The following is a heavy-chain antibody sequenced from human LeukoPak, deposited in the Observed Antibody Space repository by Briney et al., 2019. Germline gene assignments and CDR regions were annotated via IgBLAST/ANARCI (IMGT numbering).Heavy chain of an antibody. D-gene: IGHD3-16*02. CDR2: IYYSGST. CDR1: GGSISSSSYY. CDR3: ARHPLGITFGGVTVSNYFDY. J-gene: IGHJ4*02. V-gene: IGHV4-39*01. Sequence: SETLSLTCTVSGGSISSSSYYWGWIRQPPGKGLEWIGSIYYSGSTYYNPSLKSRVTISVDTSKNQFSLKLSSVTAADTAVYYCARHPLGITFGGVTVSNYFDYWGQGTLVTVSS.